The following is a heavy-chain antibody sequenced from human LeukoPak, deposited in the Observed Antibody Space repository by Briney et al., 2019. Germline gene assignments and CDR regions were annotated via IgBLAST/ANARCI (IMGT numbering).Heavy chain of an antibody. V-gene: IGHV1-69*01. J-gene: IGHJ3*02. CDR2: IIPIFGTA. CDR3: ARGLTYYDILTGTFPINDAFDI. CDR1: GGTFSSYA. D-gene: IGHD3-9*01. Sequence: KVSCKASGGTFSSYAISWVRQAPGQGLEWMGGIIPIFGTANYAQKFQGRVTITADESTSTAYMELSSLRSEDTAVYYCARGLTYYDILTGTFPINDAFDIWGQGTMVTVSS.